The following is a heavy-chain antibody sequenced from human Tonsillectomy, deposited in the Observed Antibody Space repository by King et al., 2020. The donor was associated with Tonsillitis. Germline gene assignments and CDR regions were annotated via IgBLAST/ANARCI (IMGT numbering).Heavy chain of an antibody. D-gene: IGHD3-22*01. CDR1: GYPFTGYY. CDR2: INPNSDGT. Sequence: QLVQSGAEVKKPGASVKASCKASGYPFTGYYIHWVRQAPGQRPEWMGWINPNSDGTHYAQKFQGRVTMTRDTSLSTVDMELSRLTSDDTAVYYCAREGYNYDRSGFYSAYWGQGTLVTVSS. J-gene: IGHJ4*02. V-gene: IGHV1-2*02. CDR3: AREGYNYDRSGFYSAY.